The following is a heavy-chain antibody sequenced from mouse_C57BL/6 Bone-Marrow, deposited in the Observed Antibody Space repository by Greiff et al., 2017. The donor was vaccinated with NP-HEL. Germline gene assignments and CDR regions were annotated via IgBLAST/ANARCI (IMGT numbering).Heavy chain of an antibody. D-gene: IGHD1-1*01. J-gene: IGHJ3*01. Sequence: VQLQQPGAELVKPGASVKLSCKASGYTFTSYWMHWVTQRPGQGLEWIGMIHPNSGSTNYNEKFKGKATLTVDKSSSTAYMQLSSLTSEDSAVYYCARRVGYYGAWFAYWGQGTLVTVSA. CDR2: IHPNSGST. CDR3: ARRVGYYGAWFAY. V-gene: IGHV1-64*01. CDR1: GYTFTSYW.